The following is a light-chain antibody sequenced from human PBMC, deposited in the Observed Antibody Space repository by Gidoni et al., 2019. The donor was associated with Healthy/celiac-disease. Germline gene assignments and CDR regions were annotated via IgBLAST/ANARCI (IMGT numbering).Light chain of an antibody. Sequence: DIQMTQSPSSLSASVGDRVTITCRASQCISNYLAWYQQKPGKVPKLLIYAASTLHSGVPSRFSGSGSGTDFTLTISSLQPEDVATYYCQKYNSAPFLTFGGGTKVEIK. J-gene: IGKJ4*01. V-gene: IGKV1-27*01. CDR1: QCISNY. CDR2: AAS. CDR3: QKYNSAPFLT.